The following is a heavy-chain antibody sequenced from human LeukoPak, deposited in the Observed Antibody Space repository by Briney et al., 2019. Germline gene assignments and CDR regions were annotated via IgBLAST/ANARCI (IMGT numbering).Heavy chain of an antibody. CDR3: ARPYYYDSSGYFNWFDP. J-gene: IGHJ5*02. D-gene: IGHD3-22*01. Sequence: ASVKVSCKASGYTFTVYYMHWVRQAPGQGIEWMGWINPNSGGTNYAQKFQGRVTMTRDTSISTAYMELSRLRSDDTAVYYCARPYYYDSSGYFNWFDPWGQGTLVTVSS. V-gene: IGHV1-2*02. CDR2: INPNSGGT. CDR1: GYTFTVYY.